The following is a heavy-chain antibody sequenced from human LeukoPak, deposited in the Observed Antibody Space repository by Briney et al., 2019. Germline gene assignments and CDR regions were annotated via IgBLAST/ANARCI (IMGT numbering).Heavy chain of an antibody. V-gene: IGHV4-34*01. CDR2: INHSGST. CDR1: GGSFSGYY. D-gene: IGHD3-22*01. J-gene: IGHJ4*02. Sequence: SETLSLTCAVYGGSFSGYYWSWIRQPPGKGLEWIGEINHSGSTNYNPSLKSQVTISVDTSKNQFSLKLSSVTAADTAVYYCARMEYDRGYYFDYWGQGTLVTVSS. CDR3: ARMEYDRGYYFDY.